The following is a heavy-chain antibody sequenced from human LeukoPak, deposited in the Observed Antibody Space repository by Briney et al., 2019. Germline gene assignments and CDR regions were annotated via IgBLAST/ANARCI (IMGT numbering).Heavy chain of an antibody. V-gene: IGHV3-74*01. Sequence: GGSLRLSCAASGFTFSSYWMHWVRQAPGKGLVWVSRINSDGSSTSYADSVKGRFTISRDNAKNTLYLQMNSLRAEDTAVYYCVRGRGSYGWFDPWGQGTLVTVSS. D-gene: IGHD3-10*01. CDR3: VRGRGSYGWFDP. CDR1: GFTFSSYW. J-gene: IGHJ5*02. CDR2: INSDGSST.